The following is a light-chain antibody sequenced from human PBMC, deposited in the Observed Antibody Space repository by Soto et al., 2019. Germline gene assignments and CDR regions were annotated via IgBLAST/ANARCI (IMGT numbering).Light chain of an antibody. CDR3: QHYNSYSEA. Sequence: DIQMTQSPYTLSGSVVDRVTITCRASQTISSWLAWYQQKPGKAPKLLIYKASTLKSGGPSRFSGSGSGTEFTLTISSLQPDDFATYYCQHYNSYSEAFGQGTKVDNK. CDR1: QTISSW. CDR2: KAS. J-gene: IGKJ1*01. V-gene: IGKV1-5*03.